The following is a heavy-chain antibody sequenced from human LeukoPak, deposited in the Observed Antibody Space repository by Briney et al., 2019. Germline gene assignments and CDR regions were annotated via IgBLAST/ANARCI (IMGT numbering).Heavy chain of an antibody. Sequence: GGSLRLSCAASGFTHSSYGMSWVRQAPGKGLEWVSTISSSGGSTYYADSVKGRFTISRDNSKNTLYLQMNSLRAEDTAVYYCAKGIRASDYWGQGTLVTVSS. J-gene: IGHJ4*02. CDR1: GFTHSSYG. D-gene: IGHD3-10*01. CDR2: ISSSGGST. V-gene: IGHV3-23*01. CDR3: AKGIRASDY.